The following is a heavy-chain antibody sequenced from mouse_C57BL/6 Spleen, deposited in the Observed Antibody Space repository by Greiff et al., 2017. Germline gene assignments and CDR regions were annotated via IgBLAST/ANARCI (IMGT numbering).Heavy chain of an antibody. V-gene: IGHV1-82*01. Sequence: QVQLKESGPELVKPGASVKISCKASGYAFSSSWMNWVKQRPGKGLEWIGRIYPGDGDTNYNGKFKGKATLTADKSSSTAYMQRSSLTSEDSAVYFCARGYNYAMDYWGQGTSVTVSS. J-gene: IGHJ4*01. CDR2: IYPGDGDT. CDR1: GYAFSSSW. CDR3: ARGYNYAMDY. D-gene: IGHD1-2*01.